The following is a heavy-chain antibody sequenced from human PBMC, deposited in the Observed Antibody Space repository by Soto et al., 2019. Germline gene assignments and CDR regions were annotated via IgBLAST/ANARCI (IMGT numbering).Heavy chain of an antibody. Sequence: ASVKVSCKASGFSFSDYFMHWVRQAPGQGLEWMGIINPSGDSRNYAQKFQGRVTITRDTSTSTVYMDLSSLRYEDTAVYYCARAGIENGMDVWGQGTTVTVSS. CDR2: INPSGDSR. CDR3: ARAGIENGMDV. V-gene: IGHV1-46*01. D-gene: IGHD2-21*01. J-gene: IGHJ6*02. CDR1: GFSFSDYF.